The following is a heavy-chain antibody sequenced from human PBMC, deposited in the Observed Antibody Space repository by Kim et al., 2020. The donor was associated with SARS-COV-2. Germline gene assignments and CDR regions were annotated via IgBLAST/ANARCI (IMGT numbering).Heavy chain of an antibody. J-gene: IGHJ4*02. CDR3: AGRSLRGTNFFDY. V-gene: IGHV3-74*01. D-gene: IGHD1-1*01. Sequence: YADSVQGRFTIARDNAKNTMYLEMNSLRAEDTAVYYCAGRSLRGTNFFDYWGQGSLVTVSS.